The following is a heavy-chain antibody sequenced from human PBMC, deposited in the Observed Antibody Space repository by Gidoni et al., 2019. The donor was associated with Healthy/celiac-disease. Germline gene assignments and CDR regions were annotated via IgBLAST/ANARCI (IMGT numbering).Heavy chain of an antibody. CDR1: GFTVSSTY. Sequence: EVQLVESGGGLIQPGGSLRLSCAASGFTVSSTYMSWVRQAPGKGLEWVSVIYSGGSTYYADSVKVRFTISRDNSKNTLYLQMNSLRAEDTAVYYCARVGWNCSGGSCYYPFYYYGMDVWGQGTTVTVSS. J-gene: IGHJ6*02. CDR3: ARVGWNCSGGSCYYPFYYYGMDV. CDR2: IYSGGST. V-gene: IGHV3-53*01. D-gene: IGHD2-15*01.